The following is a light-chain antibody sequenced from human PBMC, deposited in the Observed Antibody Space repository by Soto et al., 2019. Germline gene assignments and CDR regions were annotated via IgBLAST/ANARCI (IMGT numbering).Light chain of an antibody. Sequence: ALTQPASVSGSPGQSITISCTGTSSDVGGYNYVSWYQLHPGKAPKLMIYEVSNRPSGISNRFSASKSGNTASLTISGLRAEDEADYYCFSYTSSTAYVFGTGTKVTVL. CDR2: EVS. CDR3: FSYTSSTAYV. CDR1: SSDVGGYNY. J-gene: IGLJ1*01. V-gene: IGLV2-14*01.